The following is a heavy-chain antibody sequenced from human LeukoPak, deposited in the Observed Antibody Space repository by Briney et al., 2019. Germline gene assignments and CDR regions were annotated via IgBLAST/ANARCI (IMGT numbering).Heavy chain of an antibody. CDR3: ARKYSSSWYPRGYYFDC. Sequence: PSETLSLTCTVSGGSISSGSYYWRWIRQPAGTGLEWIGRIYTSGSTNYNPSLKSRATISVDTSKNQFSLKLSSVTAADTAVYYCARKYSSSWYPRGYYFDCWGQGTLVTVSS. J-gene: IGHJ4*02. D-gene: IGHD6-13*01. V-gene: IGHV4-61*02. CDR1: GGSISSGSYY. CDR2: IYTSGST.